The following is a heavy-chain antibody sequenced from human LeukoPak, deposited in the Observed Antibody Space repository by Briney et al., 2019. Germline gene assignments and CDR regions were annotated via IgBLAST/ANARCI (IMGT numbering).Heavy chain of an antibody. CDR1: GYTLTKLS. CDR3: AAGKEYYGSGSPGFFDY. J-gene: IGHJ4*02. Sequence: ASVKVSFKVSGYTLTKLSMHWVRQARGKGLEWMVGFDPEDGETIYAQRFQGRVTLTEDTSTDTAYMELTSLRSDDTAVYYCAAGKEYYGSGSPGFFDYWGQGTLVTVSS. D-gene: IGHD3-10*01. V-gene: IGHV1-24*01. CDR2: FDPEDGET.